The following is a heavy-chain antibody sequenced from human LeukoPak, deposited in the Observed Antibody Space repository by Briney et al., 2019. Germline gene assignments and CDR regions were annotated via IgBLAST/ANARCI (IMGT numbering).Heavy chain of an antibody. Sequence: PSETLSLTCTVSGGSISSSSYYWGWIRQPPGKGLEWIGSIYYSGSTYYNPSLKSRVTISVDTSKNQFSLKLSSVTAADTAVYYSARHGSYSSGWYPYYFDYWGQGTLVTVSS. CDR1: GGSISSSSYY. CDR3: ARHGSYSSGWYPYYFDY. D-gene: IGHD6-19*01. CDR2: IYYSGST. V-gene: IGHV4-39*01. J-gene: IGHJ4*02.